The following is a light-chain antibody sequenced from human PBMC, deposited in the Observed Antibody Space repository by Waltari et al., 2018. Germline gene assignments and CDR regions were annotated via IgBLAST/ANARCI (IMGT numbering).Light chain of an antibody. V-gene: IGKV2-30*01. Sequence: VVLAQSPLSLPVTLGQPASISCRSSQSLVYTDGNTYLNRFQQRPGQSPRRLISYVSNRDSGVPDRFSGSGSGTEFTLEISRVEAEDVGVYYCMQSRLWPWTLGQGTTVEIK. J-gene: IGKJ1*01. CDR3: MQSRLWPWT. CDR1: QSLVYTDGNTY. CDR2: YVS.